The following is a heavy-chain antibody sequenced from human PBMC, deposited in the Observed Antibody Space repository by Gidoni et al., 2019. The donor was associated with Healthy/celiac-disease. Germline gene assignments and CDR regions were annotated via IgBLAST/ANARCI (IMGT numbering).Heavy chain of an antibody. J-gene: IGHJ4*02. Sequence: EVQLVESGGGLVQPGGSLRLSCAASGFPVSSNYMSWVRQAPGKGLEWVSVIYSGGSTYYADSVKGRFTISRDNSKNTLYLQMNSLRAEDTAVYYCARDWGDGQNHRGFDYWGQGTLVTVSS. CDR3: ARDWGDGQNHRGFDY. D-gene: IGHD3-10*01. CDR1: GFPVSSNY. CDR2: IYSGGST. V-gene: IGHV3-66*02.